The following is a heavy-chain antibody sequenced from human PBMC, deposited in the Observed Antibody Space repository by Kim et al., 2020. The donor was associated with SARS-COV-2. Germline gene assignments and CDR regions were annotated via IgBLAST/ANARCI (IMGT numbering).Heavy chain of an antibody. CDR2: ISYSGTI. V-gene: IGHV4-39*01. Sequence: SETMSLTCTVSDGSLSSSSHYWGWIRQPPGKGLEWIGSISYSGTIYYNPSLKSRVSISMDTSKGEFSLKLTSVTAADTAIYYCAKYTVGTMLDYWGQGT. CDR1: DGSLSSSSHY. J-gene: IGHJ4*02. CDR3: AKYTVGTMLDY. D-gene: IGHD5-12*01.